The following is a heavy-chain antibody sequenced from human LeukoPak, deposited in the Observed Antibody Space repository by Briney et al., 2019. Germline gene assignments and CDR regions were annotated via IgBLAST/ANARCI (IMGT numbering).Heavy chain of an antibody. D-gene: IGHD5-18*01. Sequence: GGSLRLSCAASGFTFSSYWMHWVRQAPGKGLVWVSRINSDGSSTSYADSVKGRFTISRDNAKNSLYLQMNSLRAEDTAVYYCAGAGRYSYGSIDYWGQGTLVTVSS. CDR2: INSDGSST. V-gene: IGHV3-74*01. J-gene: IGHJ4*02. CDR1: GFTFSSYW. CDR3: AGAGRYSYGSIDY.